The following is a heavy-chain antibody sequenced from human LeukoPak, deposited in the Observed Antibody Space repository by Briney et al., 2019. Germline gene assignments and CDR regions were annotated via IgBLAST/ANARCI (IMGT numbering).Heavy chain of an antibody. V-gene: IGHV4-59*08. CDR2: IYYSGGT. CDR1: GGSISSLY. J-gene: IGHJ4*02. CDR3: AVESYENSNYSPEVPGT. Sequence: SETLSLTCTVSGGSISSLYYSWIRQPPGKGLEWIGYIYYSGGTNYNTSLKSRVTISVDTSKNQFSLKLSSVTAADTAVYYCAVESYENSNYSPEVPGTWGQGTLVTVSS. D-gene: IGHD3-22*01.